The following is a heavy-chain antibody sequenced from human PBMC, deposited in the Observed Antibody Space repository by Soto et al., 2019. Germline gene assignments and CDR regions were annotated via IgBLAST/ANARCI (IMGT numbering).Heavy chain of an antibody. CDR1: GYTFTSHG. D-gene: IGHD1-26*01. CDR3: VRNSPPWVDY. V-gene: IGHV1-18*04. Sequence: SVKVSCKAAGYTFTSHGISWVRQAPGQGFEWMGWIRGYDGHTIYSEKVQDRITMTTDTSTGTAYMELRSLRSDDTAMYYCVRNSPPWVDYWGQGTRVTVSS. J-gene: IGHJ4*03. CDR2: IRGYDGHT.